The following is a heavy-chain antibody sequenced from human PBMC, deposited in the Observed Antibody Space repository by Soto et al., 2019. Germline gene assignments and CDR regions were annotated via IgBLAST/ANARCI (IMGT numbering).Heavy chain of an antibody. CDR1: GFIFSSYA. Sequence: GGSLRLSCAASGFIFSSYAMSWVRQAPGKGLEWVSSVSGSGGDTYYADSVKGRFTISRVNSKNTLYLQMNSLIAEDTAMYYCAKAVWRPAASPNYFDNWGQGTLVTVSS. CDR3: AKAVWRPAASPNYFDN. D-gene: IGHD2-2*01. J-gene: IGHJ4*02. V-gene: IGHV3-23*01. CDR2: VSGSGGDT.